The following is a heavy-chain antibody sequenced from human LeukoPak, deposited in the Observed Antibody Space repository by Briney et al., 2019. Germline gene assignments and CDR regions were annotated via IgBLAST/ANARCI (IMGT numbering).Heavy chain of an antibody. J-gene: IGHJ4*02. Sequence: GGSLRLSCAASGFIFSSYGMHWVRQAPGKGLEWVTFIRYDGSNKYYADSVKGRFTISRDNSKNTLYLQMNSLRAEDTAVYYCRDPFDYWGQGTLVTVSS. CDR1: GFIFSSYG. V-gene: IGHV3-30*02. CDR2: IRYDGSNK. CDR3: RDPFDY.